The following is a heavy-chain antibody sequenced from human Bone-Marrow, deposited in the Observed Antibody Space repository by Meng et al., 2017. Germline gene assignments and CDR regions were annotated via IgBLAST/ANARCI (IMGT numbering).Heavy chain of an antibody. CDR2: IKEDGSAK. CDR1: EFTFSQYW. D-gene: IGHD5-24*01. J-gene: IGHJ4*02. V-gene: IGHV3-7*01. Sequence: GGSLRLSCAASEFTFSQYWMSWVRQAPGKGLEWVANIKEDGSAKYYVDSVKRRFTISRDNAKNSLYLQMNSLRAEDTAVYYCASVRDGFNYASVWYYFDYWGQGTLVTVSS. CDR3: ASVRDGFNYASVWYYFDY.